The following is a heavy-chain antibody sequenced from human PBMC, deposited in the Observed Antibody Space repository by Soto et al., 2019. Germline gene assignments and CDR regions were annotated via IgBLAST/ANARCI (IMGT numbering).Heavy chain of an antibody. D-gene: IGHD1-1*01. V-gene: IGHV1-18*01. J-gene: IGHJ4*02. CDR3: ARERGAYKYFDY. CDR2: INTYNGNI. CDR1: GYMFASYG. Sequence: QVQLVQSGAEVKKPGASVKVSCKVSGYMFASYGISWARQAPGQALEWMGWINTYNGNINYAQKFQGRVTMTTDTSTSTAYMELRGLGSDDTALYYCARERGAYKYFDYWGQGTLVTVSS.